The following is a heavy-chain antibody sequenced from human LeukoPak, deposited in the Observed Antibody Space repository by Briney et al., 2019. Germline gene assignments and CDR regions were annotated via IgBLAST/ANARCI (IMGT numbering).Heavy chain of an antibody. V-gene: IGHV3-33*03. J-gene: IGHJ3*02. D-gene: IGHD2-21*02. CDR2: IWYDASKK. CDR1: GFTFTTYG. Sequence: GGSLRLSCAASGFTFTTYGFHWVRQAPGKGLEWVAVIWYDASKKYYADSVKGRFTISRDNSKNTLYLQMNSLRAEDTAVYYCARLTATYKWNAWGAFDIWGQGTMVTVSS. CDR3: ARLTATYKWNAWGAFDI.